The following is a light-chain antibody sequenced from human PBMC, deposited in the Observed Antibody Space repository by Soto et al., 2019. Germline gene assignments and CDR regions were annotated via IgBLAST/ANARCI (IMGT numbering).Light chain of an antibody. CDR2: DVS. CDR3: SSYTSSSTYVV. Sequence: QSALTQPASVSGSPGQSVTISCTGTSSDVGAYNYVSWYQQHPGKAPKLMIYDVSNRPSGVSNRFSGSKSGNTASLTISGLQAEEEAADYCSSYTSSSTYVVFGGGTKLTVL. V-gene: IGLV2-14*01. CDR1: SSDVGAYNY. J-gene: IGLJ2*01.